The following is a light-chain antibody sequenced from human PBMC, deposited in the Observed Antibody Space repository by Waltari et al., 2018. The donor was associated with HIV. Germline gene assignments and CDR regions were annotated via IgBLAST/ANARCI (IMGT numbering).Light chain of an antibody. J-gene: IGLJ3*02. Sequence: QSVLTQPPSVAAAPGQKVAIRCPGRSPDLRHHYVFWSQHLPGPAPNLLICDHKKLPSGIPDRFSGSNSCTSATLGIAGLQTGDEANYYCGTWDTSLSAGVFGGGTKLTVL. CDR2: DHK. CDR3: GTWDTSLSAGV. CDR1: SPDLRHHY. V-gene: IGLV1-51*01.